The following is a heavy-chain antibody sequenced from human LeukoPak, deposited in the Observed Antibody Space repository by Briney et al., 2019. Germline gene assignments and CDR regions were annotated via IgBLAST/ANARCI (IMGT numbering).Heavy chain of an antibody. V-gene: IGHV3-7*01. CDR2: IKKDGSEK. CDR3: ARGAWYGIS. J-gene: IGHJ5*02. D-gene: IGHD6-13*01. Sequence: PGGSLRLSCEASGFTFSDYWMTWVRQAPGKGLERLATIKKDGSEKYYVDSVKGRFTISRDNAKNSLDLQMNSLRAEDTAVYYCARGAWYGISWGQGTLVTVSS. CDR1: GFTFSDYW.